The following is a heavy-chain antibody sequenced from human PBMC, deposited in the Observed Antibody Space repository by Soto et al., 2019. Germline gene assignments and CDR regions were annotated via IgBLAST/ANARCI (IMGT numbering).Heavy chain of an antibody. D-gene: IGHD3-22*01. Sequence: QVQLVESGGGVVQPGRSLRLSCAASGFTFSSYGMHWVRQAPGKGLEWVAVIWYDGSNKYYADSVKGRFTISRDNSKNTVYLQMNSLRAEDTAVYYCARDRYYDSSGYSGYYYYYYGMDVWGQGTTLTVSS. V-gene: IGHV3-33*01. CDR2: IWYDGSNK. J-gene: IGHJ6*02. CDR3: ARDRYYDSSGYSGYYYYYYGMDV. CDR1: GFTFSSYG.